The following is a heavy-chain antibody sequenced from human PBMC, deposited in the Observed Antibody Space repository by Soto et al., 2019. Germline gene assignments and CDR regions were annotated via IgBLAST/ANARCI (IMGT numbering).Heavy chain of an antibody. V-gene: IGHV3-23*01. J-gene: IGHJ1*01. CDR2: ISGSGDST. Sequence: EVQLLESGGGLVQPGGSLRLSCAASGFTFSSYAMSWVRQAPGKGLEWVSGISGSGDSTYYADSVKGRFTIYRDNSKNTLYLQMNSLTAEDTAVYYCAKGVPGIAVAGTGYFQHWGQGTLVTVSS. CDR1: GFTFSSYA. CDR3: AKGVPGIAVAGTGYFQH. D-gene: IGHD6-19*01.